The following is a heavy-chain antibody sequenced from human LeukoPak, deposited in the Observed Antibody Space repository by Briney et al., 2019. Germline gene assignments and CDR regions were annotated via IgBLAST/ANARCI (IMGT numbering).Heavy chain of an antibody. Sequence: PSETLSLTCAVYGVSFSGYYWSWIRQPPGKGLEWIGEIHHSGSTNYNPSLKSRVTISVDTSKNQFSLKLSSVTAADTAVYYCAREGDSSVYYDYWGQGTLVTVSS. V-gene: IGHV4-34*01. D-gene: IGHD3-22*01. CDR2: IHHSGST. CDR1: GVSFSGYY. J-gene: IGHJ4*02. CDR3: AREGDSSVYYDY.